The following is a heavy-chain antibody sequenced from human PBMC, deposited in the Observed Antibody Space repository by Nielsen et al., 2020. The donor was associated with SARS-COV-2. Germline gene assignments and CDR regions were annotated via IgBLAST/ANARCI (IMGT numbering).Heavy chain of an antibody. CDR3: ARGENYAAPFDY. D-gene: IGHD1-7*01. CDR1: GFTFSSYA. CDR2: ISYDGSNK. V-gene: IGHV3-30*04. Sequence: GGSLRLSCAASGFTFSSYAMHWVRQAPGKGLEWVAVISYDGSNKYYADSVKGRFTISRDNSKNTLYLQMNSLRAEDTAVYYCARGENYAAPFDYWGQGTLVTVSS. J-gene: IGHJ4*02.